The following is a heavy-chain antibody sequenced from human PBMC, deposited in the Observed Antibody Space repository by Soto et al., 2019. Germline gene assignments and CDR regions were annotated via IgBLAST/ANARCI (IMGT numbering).Heavy chain of an antibody. CDR1: GGSISSGGYY. J-gene: IGHJ4*02. CDR2: IYNSGTT. CDR3: ARGSEDSSGWYPRLGYYFDY. Sequence: QVQLQESGPGLVKPSQTLSLTCIVSGGSISSGGYYWSWIRQHPGKGLEWIGNIYNSGTTYYNPSLRSRVITSVDTSKNQFSLRLSSVTAADTAVYFCARGSEDSSGWYPRLGYYFDYWGQGTLVTVSS. D-gene: IGHD6-19*01. V-gene: IGHV4-31*03.